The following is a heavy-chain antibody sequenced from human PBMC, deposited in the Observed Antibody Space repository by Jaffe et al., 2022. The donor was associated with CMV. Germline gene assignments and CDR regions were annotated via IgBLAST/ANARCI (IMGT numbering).Heavy chain of an antibody. CDR3: ARHEGSYRNPKPTTIDY. V-gene: IGHV4-39*01. CDR1: GGSISSSSYY. Sequence: QLQLQESGPGLVKPSETLSLTCTVSGGSISSSSYYWGWIRQPPGKGLEWIGSIYYSGSTYYNPSLKSRVTISVDTSKNQFSLKLSSVTAADTAVYYCARHEGSYRNPKPTTIDYWGQGTQVTVSS. J-gene: IGHJ4*02. CDR2: IYYSGST. D-gene: IGHD1-26*01.